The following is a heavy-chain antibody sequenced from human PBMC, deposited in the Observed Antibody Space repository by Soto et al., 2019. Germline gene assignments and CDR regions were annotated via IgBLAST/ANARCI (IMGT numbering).Heavy chain of an antibody. CDR3: ARDRYCSGGGCYGFDP. J-gene: IGHJ5*02. V-gene: IGHV4-59*01. CDR2: IYDSGST. Sequence: KLSETLSLTCTVSGGSISSYYWSWIRQPPGKGLEWIGYIYDSGSTNYNPSLKSRVTISVDMSKNQFSLKLSSVTAADTAVYYCARDRYCSGGGCYGFDPWGQGTLVTVSS. CDR1: GGSISSYY. D-gene: IGHD2-15*01.